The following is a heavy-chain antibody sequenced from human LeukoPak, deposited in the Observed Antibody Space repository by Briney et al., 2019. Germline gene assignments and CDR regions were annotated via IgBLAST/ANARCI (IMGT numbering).Heavy chain of an antibody. CDR3: ARFGTSSSRFFDQ. CDR1: GGSISAYY. D-gene: IGHD6-6*01. Sequence: SETLPLTCTVSGGSISAYYWSWIRQPPGKGLEWIGYIHYSGTTNYYPSLKSRVTIALDTSKNQFSLKLNSVTAADTVVYYCARFGTSSSRFFDQWGQGTLVTVSS. CDR2: IHYSGTT. J-gene: IGHJ4*02. V-gene: IGHV4-59*01.